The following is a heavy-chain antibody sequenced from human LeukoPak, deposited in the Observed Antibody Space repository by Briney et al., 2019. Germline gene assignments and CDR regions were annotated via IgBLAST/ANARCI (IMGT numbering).Heavy chain of an antibody. CDR3: AKEGLWFGELFPDY. CDR2: IRYDGSNK. Sequence: GGSLRLSCAASGFTFSSYGMHWVRQAPGKGLEWVAFIRYDGSNKYYAGSVKGRFTIPRDNSKNTLYLHMNSLRAEDTAVYYCAKEGLWFGELFPDYWGQGTLVTVSS. CDR1: GFTFSSYG. J-gene: IGHJ4*02. V-gene: IGHV3-30*02. D-gene: IGHD3-10*01.